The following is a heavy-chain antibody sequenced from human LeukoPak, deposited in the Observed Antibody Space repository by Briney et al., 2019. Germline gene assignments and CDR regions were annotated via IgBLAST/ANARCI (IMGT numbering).Heavy chain of an antibody. Sequence: GGSLRLSCAASGFTFSKYGMSWVRQAPGKGLEWVSVISGSGGTTYYADSVKGRFSISRDNSKNTLYLQMNSLRAEDTAVYYCAKDRGLEWLFGAFDIWGQGTMVTVSS. CDR2: ISGSGGTT. J-gene: IGHJ3*02. V-gene: IGHV3-23*01. D-gene: IGHD3-3*01. CDR1: GFTFSKYG. CDR3: AKDRGLEWLFGAFDI.